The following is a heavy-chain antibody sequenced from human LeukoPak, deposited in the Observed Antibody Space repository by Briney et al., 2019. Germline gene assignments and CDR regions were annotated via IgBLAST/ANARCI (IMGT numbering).Heavy chain of an antibody. CDR2: IIPIFGTA. Sequence: SVKVSCKASGGTFSSYAISRVRQAPGQGLEWMGGIIPIFGTANYAQKLQGRVTMTTDTSTSTAYMELRSLRSDDTAVYYCARVVVAGVDWFDPWGQGTLVTVSS. J-gene: IGHJ5*02. V-gene: IGHV1-69*05. CDR3: ARVVVAGVDWFDP. CDR1: GGTFSSYA. D-gene: IGHD2-15*01.